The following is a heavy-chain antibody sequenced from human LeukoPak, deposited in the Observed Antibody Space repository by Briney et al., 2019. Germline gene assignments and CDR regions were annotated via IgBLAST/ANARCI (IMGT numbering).Heavy chain of an antibody. CDR3: ARSGPSSRSHGY. CDR2: ISYDGSNK. V-gene: IGHV3-30-3*01. Sequence: GGSLRLSCAASGFTFSSYAMHWVRQAPGKGLEWVAVISYDGSNKYYADSVKGRFTISRDNSKNTLYLQMNSLRAEDTAVYYCARSGPSSRSHGYWGQGTLVTVSS. D-gene: IGHD6-13*01. CDR1: GFTFSSYA. J-gene: IGHJ4*02.